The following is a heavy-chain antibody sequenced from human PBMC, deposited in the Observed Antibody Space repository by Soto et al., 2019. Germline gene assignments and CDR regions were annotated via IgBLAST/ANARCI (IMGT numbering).Heavy chain of an antibody. J-gene: IGHJ4*02. Sequence: QVQLVQSGAEGKKPGASVKVSCKVSGYTLTELSMHWVRQAPGKGREWRGGFDPEDGETIYAQKFQGRVTMTEDTSTDPAYMELSSLRSEDTAVYYCATGYSSSWTASYYFDYWGQGNLVTVSS. CDR3: ATGYSSSWTASYYFDY. CDR1: GYTLTELS. V-gene: IGHV1-24*01. CDR2: FDPEDGET. D-gene: IGHD6-13*01.